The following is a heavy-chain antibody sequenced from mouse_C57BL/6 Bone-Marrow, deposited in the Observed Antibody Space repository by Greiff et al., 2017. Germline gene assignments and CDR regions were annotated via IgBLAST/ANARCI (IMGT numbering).Heavy chain of an antibody. CDR3: ARGNTTDYFDY. Sequence: QVQLQQSGAELVRPGASVKLSCKASGYTFTDYYINWVKQRPGQGLEWIARIYPGSGNTYYNEKFKGKATLTAEKSSSTAYMQLSSLTSEDSAVYFCARGNTTDYFDYWGQGTTLTVSS. J-gene: IGHJ2*01. D-gene: IGHD1-1*01. V-gene: IGHV1-76*01. CDR2: IYPGSGNT. CDR1: GYTFTDYY.